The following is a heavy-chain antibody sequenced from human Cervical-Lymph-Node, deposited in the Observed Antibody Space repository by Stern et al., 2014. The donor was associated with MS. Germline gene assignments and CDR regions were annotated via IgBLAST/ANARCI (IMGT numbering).Heavy chain of an antibody. CDR1: GYTFTSYA. CDR2: INTNPGDP. CDR3: ARDLEAALDY. Sequence: MQLVESGSELKKPGASVKVSCKASGYTFTSYAMNWVRQAPGQGLEWVGWINTNPGDPTYAQRFTGRFVFCWANTYSKAYMQLSSLKAEDTAVYSCARDLEAALDYWGQGTLVTVSS. V-gene: IGHV7-4-1*02. J-gene: IGHJ4*02. D-gene: IGHD6-25*01.